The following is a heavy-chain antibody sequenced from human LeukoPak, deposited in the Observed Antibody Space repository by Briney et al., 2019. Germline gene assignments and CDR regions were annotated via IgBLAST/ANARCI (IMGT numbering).Heavy chain of an antibody. CDR1: GFTFSSYW. J-gene: IGHJ4*02. CDR3: AKERSFGTWLGDY. V-gene: IGHV3-74*01. D-gene: IGHD2/OR15-2a*01. CDR2: TNGDGRST. Sequence: PGGSLRLSCVASGFTFSSYWMHWVRQAPGKGLEWVSRTNGDGRSTSYADSVKGRFTISRDNAKNTLFLQMNSLRAEDTAVYYCAKERSFGTWLGDYWGQGTLVTVSS.